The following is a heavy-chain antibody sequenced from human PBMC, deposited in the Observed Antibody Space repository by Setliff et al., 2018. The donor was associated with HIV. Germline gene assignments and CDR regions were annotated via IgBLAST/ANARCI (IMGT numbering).Heavy chain of an antibody. Sequence: ASVKVSCKASGYIFTNYAMQWVRQAPGQGLEWMGWINAGNGSTKYSQKFQGRVTITRDTFASTAYMELSSLRSEDTAVYYCARPDSRWYARGRDPLYGMDVWG. CDR1: GYIFTNYA. V-gene: IGHV1-3*01. CDR3: ARPDSRWYARGRDPLYGMDV. CDR2: INAGNGST. J-gene: IGHJ6*01. D-gene: IGHD6-13*01.